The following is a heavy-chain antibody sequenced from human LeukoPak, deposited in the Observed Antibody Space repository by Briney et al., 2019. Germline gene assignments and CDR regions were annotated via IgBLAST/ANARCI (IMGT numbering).Heavy chain of an antibody. CDR1: GFTFSSYA. CDR2: ISGSGGST. V-gene: IGHV3-23*01. D-gene: IGHD6-13*01. CDR3: AGKNGYSSSWGYYFDY. J-gene: IGHJ4*02. Sequence: GGSLRLSCAASGFTFSSYAMSWVRQAPGKGLEWVSAISGSGGSTYYADSVKGRFTISRDNSKNTPYLQMNSLRAEDTAVYYCAGKNGYSSSWGYYFDYWGQGTLVTVSS.